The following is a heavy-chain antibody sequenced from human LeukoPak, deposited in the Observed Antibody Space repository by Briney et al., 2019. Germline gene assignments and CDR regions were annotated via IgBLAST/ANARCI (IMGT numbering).Heavy chain of an antibody. V-gene: IGHV4-59*01. Sequence: SETLSLTCTASGGSISSYYWSWIRQPPGKGLEWIGYIYYSGSTNYNPSLKSRVTISVDTSKNQFSLKLSSVTAADTAVYYCARGGVVVAATNPYYYYYMDVWGKGTTVTVSS. CDR3: ARGGVVVAATNPYYYYYMDV. CDR1: GGSISSYY. D-gene: IGHD2-15*01. CDR2: IYYSGST. J-gene: IGHJ6*03.